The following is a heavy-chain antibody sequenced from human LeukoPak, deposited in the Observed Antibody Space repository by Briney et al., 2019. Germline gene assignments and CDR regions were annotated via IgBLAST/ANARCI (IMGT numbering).Heavy chain of an antibody. J-gene: IGHJ4*02. CDR1: GFAFSTYS. CDR2: ISSSGSTI. D-gene: IGHD2/OR15-2a*01. CDR3: ATFTSSRSNSYYFDY. V-gene: IGHV3-48*04. Sequence: GGSLRLSCAASGFAFSTYSMNWVRQAPGKGLEWVSYISSSGSTIYYPDSVKGRFTISRDNAKNSLYPQMNSLRAEDTAVYYCATFTSSRSNSYYFDYWGQGTLVTVSS.